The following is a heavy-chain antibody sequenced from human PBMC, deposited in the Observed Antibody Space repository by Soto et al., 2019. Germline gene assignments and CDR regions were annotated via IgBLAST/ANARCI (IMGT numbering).Heavy chain of an antibody. CDR1: GSSISSGGYY. Sequence: PSETLSLTCTVSGSSISSGGYYWSWIRQHPGKGLEWIGYIYYSGSTYYNPSLKSRVTISVDTSKNQFSLKLSSVTAEDTAVYYCAKRSSSSTFDYWGQGTLVTVSS. CDR3: AKRSSSSTFDY. J-gene: IGHJ4*02. V-gene: IGHV4-31*03. D-gene: IGHD6-6*01. CDR2: IYYSGST.